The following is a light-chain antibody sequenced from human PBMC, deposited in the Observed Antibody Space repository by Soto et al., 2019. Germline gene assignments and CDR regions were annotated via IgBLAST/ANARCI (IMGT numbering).Light chain of an antibody. CDR1: RTISGY. CDR3: QQYNSYPYT. J-gene: IGKJ2*01. CDR2: AAS. Sequence: DIQMTQSPSSLSASVGDRVTVTCRASRTISGYLNWYQQKPGKAPKLLIYAASNLQSGVPSRFSGSGSGTDFTLTISSLQPDDFATYYCQQYNSYPYTFGQGTKVDIK. V-gene: IGKV1-39*01.